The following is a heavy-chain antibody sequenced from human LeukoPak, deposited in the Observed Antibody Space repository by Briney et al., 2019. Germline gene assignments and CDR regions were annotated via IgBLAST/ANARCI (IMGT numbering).Heavy chain of an antibody. V-gene: IGHV3-23*01. Sequence: PGGSLRLSCAASGFTFSTYAMSWVRQAPGKGLEWVSAISGSGVGTYYADSVKGRFTISRDNSKDTLYLQMNSLRAEDTAVYYCAKDRPPYGSGSYPLWGQGTLVTVSS. CDR2: ISGSGVGT. CDR1: GFTFSTYA. D-gene: IGHD3-10*01. CDR3: AKDRPPYGSGSYPL. J-gene: IGHJ4*02.